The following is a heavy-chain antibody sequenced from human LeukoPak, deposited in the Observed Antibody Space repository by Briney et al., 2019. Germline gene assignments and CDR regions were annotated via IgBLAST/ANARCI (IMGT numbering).Heavy chain of an antibody. J-gene: IGHJ4*02. Sequence: ASVKVSCRTSGYTFTSYDINWVRQAPGQGLEWTAWMNPYSDNTGYLQKFRGRLTMTRDISIGTAYMELSSLGSEDTAVYYCVRSSSLVRGVILLTSDHHGIHWGQGTLVTVTS. CDR2: MNPYSDNT. CDR1: GYTFTSYD. V-gene: IGHV1-8*01. D-gene: IGHD3-10*01. CDR3: VRSSSLVRGVILLTSDHHGIH.